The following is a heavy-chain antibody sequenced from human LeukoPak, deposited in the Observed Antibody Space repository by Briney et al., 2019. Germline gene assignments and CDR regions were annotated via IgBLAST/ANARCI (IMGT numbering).Heavy chain of an antibody. CDR3: AKSSGIQLWLYFDY. V-gene: IGHV3-23*01. Sequence: PGGSLRLSCAASGFTFSSYAMSWVRQAPGKGLEWVSAISGSGGSTYYADSVKGRFTISKDNSKNTLYLQMNSLRAEDTAVYYCAKSSGIQLWLYFDYWGQGTLVTVSS. D-gene: IGHD5-18*01. J-gene: IGHJ4*02. CDR1: GFTFSSYA. CDR2: ISGSGGST.